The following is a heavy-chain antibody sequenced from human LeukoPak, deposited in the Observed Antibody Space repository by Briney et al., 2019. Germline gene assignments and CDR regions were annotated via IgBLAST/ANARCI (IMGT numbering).Heavy chain of an antibody. J-gene: IGHJ4*02. CDR2: IYHSGSA. D-gene: IGHD5-18*01. V-gene: IGHV4-4*02. CDR1: GDSISSPNW. CDR3: ARVVDTAPYYFDY. Sequence: SETLSLTCAVSGDSISSPNWWSWVRQPPGKGLQWIGEIYHSGSASYNPSLKSRVTIAVSRNQFSLKLTSVIAADTAVYYCARVVDTAPYYFDYWGQGILVTVSS.